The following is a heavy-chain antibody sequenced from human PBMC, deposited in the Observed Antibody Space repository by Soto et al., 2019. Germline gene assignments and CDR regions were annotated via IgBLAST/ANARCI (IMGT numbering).Heavy chain of an antibody. CDR1: GGSISSSSYY. Sequence: QLQLQESGPGLVKPSETLSLTCTVSGGSISSSSYYWGWIRQPPGKGLEWIGSIYYSGSTYYNPALKSRVTISVDTSKNQFSLKLSSVTAADTAVYYCARTRAVWFDPWGQGTLVTVSS. D-gene: IGHD6-19*01. CDR2: IYYSGST. CDR3: ARTRAVWFDP. J-gene: IGHJ5*02. V-gene: IGHV4-39*01.